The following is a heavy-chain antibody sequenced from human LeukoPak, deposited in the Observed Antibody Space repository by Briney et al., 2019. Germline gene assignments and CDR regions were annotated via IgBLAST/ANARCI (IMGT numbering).Heavy chain of an antibody. Sequence: GGSLRLSCAASGFTFSDYYMSWIRQAPGKGLEWVSVIYSGGSTYYADSVKGRFTISRDNSKNTLFLQMNSLRAEDTAVYYCARSSGYYYHDYWGQGTLVTVSS. CDR3: ARSSGYYYHDY. CDR2: IYSGGST. J-gene: IGHJ4*02. CDR1: GFTFSDYY. V-gene: IGHV3-66*02. D-gene: IGHD3-22*01.